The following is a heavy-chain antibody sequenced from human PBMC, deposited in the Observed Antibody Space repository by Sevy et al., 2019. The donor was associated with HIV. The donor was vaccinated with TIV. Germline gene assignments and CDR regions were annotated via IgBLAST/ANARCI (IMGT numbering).Heavy chain of an antibody. Sequence: GGSLRLSCAASGFTFSSYVMHWVRQAPGKGLEWVALIWYDGTIKYYADSVKGRFTISRDNSKDTLFLKMNSLTPEDTDVYYCARGGGYCGGDCYSIDYWGQGALVTVSS. D-gene: IGHD2-21*02. CDR2: IWYDGTIK. J-gene: IGHJ4*02. CDR1: GFTFSSYV. CDR3: ARGGGYCGGDCYSIDY. V-gene: IGHV3-33*08.